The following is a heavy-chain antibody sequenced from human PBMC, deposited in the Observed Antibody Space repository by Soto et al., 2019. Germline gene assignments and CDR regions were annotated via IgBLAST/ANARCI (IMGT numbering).Heavy chain of an antibody. J-gene: IGHJ4*02. Sequence: PGGSLRLSCAASGFTFSSYVMHWVRQAPGKGLEWVAVISYDGSNKYYADSVKGRFTISRDNSKNTLYLQMNSLRAEDTAVYYCARDPTPFYYDSSGPPDYWGQGTLVTVSS. CDR1: GFTFSSYV. CDR2: ISYDGSNK. V-gene: IGHV3-30-3*01. CDR3: ARDPTPFYYDSSGPPDY. D-gene: IGHD3-22*01.